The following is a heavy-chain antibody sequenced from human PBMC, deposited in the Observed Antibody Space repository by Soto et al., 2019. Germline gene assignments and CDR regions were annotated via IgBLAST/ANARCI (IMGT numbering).Heavy chain of an antibody. CDR3: ARGRYYYDSSGYLPAEYFQH. D-gene: IGHD3-22*01. CDR2: IIPIFGTA. J-gene: IGHJ1*01. V-gene: IGHV1-69*13. CDR1: GGTFSSYA. Sequence: SVEVSCRASGGTFSSYAISWVRQAPGQGLEWMGGIIPIFGTANYAQKFQGRVTITADESTSTAYMELSSLRSEDTAVYYCARGRYYYDSSGYLPAEYFQHWGQGTLVTVSS.